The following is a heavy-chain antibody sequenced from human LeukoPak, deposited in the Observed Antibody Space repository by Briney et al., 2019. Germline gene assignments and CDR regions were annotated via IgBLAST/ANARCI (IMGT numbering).Heavy chain of an antibody. CDR2: ISGSGGST. CDR1: GFTFSSYA. J-gene: IGHJ4*02. Sequence: GGSLRLSCAASGFTFSSYAMSWVRQAPGKGLEWVSAISGSGGSTYYADSVKGRFTISRDNSKNTLYLQMNSLRAEDTAVYYCAKDRRVVVINTIDYRGQGTLVTVSS. CDR3: AKDRRVVVINTIDY. V-gene: IGHV3-23*01. D-gene: IGHD3-22*01.